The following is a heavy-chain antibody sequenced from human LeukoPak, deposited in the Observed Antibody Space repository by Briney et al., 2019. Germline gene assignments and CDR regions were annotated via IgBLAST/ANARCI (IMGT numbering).Heavy chain of an antibody. D-gene: IGHD3-22*01. Sequence: GGSLRLSCAASGFTFSSYAMSWVRQAPGKGLEWVSAISDSGGSTYYADSVKGRFTISRDNSKNTLYLQMNSLRAEDTAVYYCAKDVGYYYDSSGYFRFDYWGQGTLVTVSS. CDR1: GFTFSSYA. CDR2: ISDSGGST. J-gene: IGHJ4*02. V-gene: IGHV3-23*01. CDR3: AKDVGYYYDSSGYFRFDY.